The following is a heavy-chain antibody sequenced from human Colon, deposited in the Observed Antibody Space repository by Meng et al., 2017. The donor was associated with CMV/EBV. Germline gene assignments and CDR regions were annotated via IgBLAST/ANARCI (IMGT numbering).Heavy chain of an antibody. J-gene: IGHJ6*02. Sequence: ASVTVSCKASGYPFTNYDINWVRQATGQGLEWMGWMNPNSGETGFAQKFQGRITMTRDTSISTAYLELSTLKSEDTALYFCAVIVPATDYSYGTDVWGQGTTVTVSS. CDR1: GYPFTNYD. CDR2: MNPNSGET. D-gene: IGHD2-15*01. CDR3: AVIVPATDYSYGTDV. V-gene: IGHV1-8*01.